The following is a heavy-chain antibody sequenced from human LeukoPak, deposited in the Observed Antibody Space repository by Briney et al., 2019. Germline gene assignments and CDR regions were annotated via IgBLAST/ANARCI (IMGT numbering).Heavy chain of an antibody. V-gene: IGHV4-59*11. CDR1: GGPISSHY. CDR2: IYYSGST. Sequence: PSGTLSLTCTVSGGPISSHYWSWIRQPPGKGLEWIGYIYYSGSTNYNPSLKSRVTISVDTSKNQFSLKLSSVTAADTAVYYCARVRYCGGMGCFDYWGQGTLVTVSS. CDR3: ARVRYCGGMGCFDY. D-gene: IGHD2-21*01. J-gene: IGHJ4*02.